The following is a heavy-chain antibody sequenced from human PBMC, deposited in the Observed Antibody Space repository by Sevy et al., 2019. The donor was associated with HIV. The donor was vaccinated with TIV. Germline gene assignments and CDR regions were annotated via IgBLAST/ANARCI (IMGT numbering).Heavy chain of an antibody. V-gene: IGHV3-11*06. J-gene: IGHJ5*02. CDR2: ISSSSSYT. D-gene: IGHD2-2*01. CDR1: GFTFSDYY. Sequence: GGSLRLSCAASGFTFSDYYMSWIRQAPGKGLEWVSYISSSSSYTNYADSVKGRFTISIDNAKNSLYLQMNSLRAEDTAVYYCARGPRSIVVVPAATWFDPWGQGTLVTVSS. CDR3: ARGPRSIVVVPAATWFDP.